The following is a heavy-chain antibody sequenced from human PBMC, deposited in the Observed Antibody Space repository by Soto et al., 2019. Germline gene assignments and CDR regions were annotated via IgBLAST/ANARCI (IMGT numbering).Heavy chain of an antibody. D-gene: IGHD3-22*01. J-gene: IGHJ4*02. CDR2: INQDASEK. V-gene: IGHV3-7*05. Sequence: PGGSLRLSCAASGFTFTNYWMNWVRQAPGKGLEWVANINQDASEKYYVDSVKGRFTISRDNAKNSLYLQMSSLRAEDTAVYYCASSRFYSDSSLNFWGQGTQVTVS. CDR1: GFTFTNYW. CDR3: ASSRFYSDSSLNF.